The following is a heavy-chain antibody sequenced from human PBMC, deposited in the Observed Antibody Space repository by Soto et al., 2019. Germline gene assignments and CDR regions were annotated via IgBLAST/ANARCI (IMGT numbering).Heavy chain of an antibody. Sequence: GGSLRLSCAASGFTFGNNWMSWVRQAPGKGLEWVANIKRYGSEKYYVDSVKGRFAISRENAKNTLYLQMNSLRADDTAVYYCASLEWESSGYADYWGLGTLVTVSS. CDR3: ASLEWESSGYADY. CDR2: IKRYGSEK. J-gene: IGHJ4*02. D-gene: IGHD3-3*01. CDR1: GFTFGNNW. V-gene: IGHV3-7*03.